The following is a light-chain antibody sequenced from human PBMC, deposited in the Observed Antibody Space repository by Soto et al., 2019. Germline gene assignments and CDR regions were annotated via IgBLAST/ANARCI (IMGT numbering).Light chain of an antibody. CDR2: AAS. CDR1: QSISSY. V-gene: IGKV1-9*01. J-gene: IGKJ1*01. CDR3: QQLSSDPPWT. Sequence: DIQLTQSPSFLSASVGDRVTITCRASQSISSYLAWYQQKPGKAPKLLIFAASTLQSGVPSRFSGSGSGTEFTLTISSLQPEDFATYYCQQLSSDPPWTFGQGTKVEIK.